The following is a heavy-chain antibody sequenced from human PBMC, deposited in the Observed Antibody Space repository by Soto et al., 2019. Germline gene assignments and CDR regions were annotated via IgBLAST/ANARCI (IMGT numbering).Heavy chain of an antibody. CDR3: ASPMAFDFWSGYNYYYGMDV. Sequence: SETLSLTCAVSGGSISGSNWWSWVREPPGKGLEWIGEIYHSGSTNYNPSLKSRVTISVDKSKNQFSLKLSSVTAADTAVYYCASPMAFDFWSGYNYYYGMDVWGQGTTVTVSS. J-gene: IGHJ6*02. CDR2: IYHSGST. D-gene: IGHD3-3*01. CDR1: GGSISGSNW. V-gene: IGHV4-4*02.